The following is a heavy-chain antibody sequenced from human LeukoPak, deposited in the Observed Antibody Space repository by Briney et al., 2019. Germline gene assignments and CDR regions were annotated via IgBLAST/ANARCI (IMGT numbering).Heavy chain of an antibody. D-gene: IGHD3-10*01. V-gene: IGHV1-2*02. J-gene: IGHJ4*02. CDR1: GYTFTGYY. CDR3: ARVRNYYGSGSYYTDFDY. Sequence: GASVKVSCKASGYTFTGYYMHWVRQAPGKGLDWMGWVNPNSGGTNYAQKFQGRVTMTRDTSISTAYMELSRLRSDDTAVYYCARVRNYYGSGSYYTDFDYWGQGTLVTVSS. CDR2: VNPNSGGT.